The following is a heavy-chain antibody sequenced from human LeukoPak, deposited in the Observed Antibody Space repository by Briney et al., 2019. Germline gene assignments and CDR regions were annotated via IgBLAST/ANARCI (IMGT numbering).Heavy chain of an antibody. CDR3: ARTTVLDY. D-gene: IGHD4-17*01. CDR1: GFSFSSYW. V-gene: IGHV3-7*02. Sequence: GGSLRLSCAASGFSFSSYWMSWVCQAPGQGLEWVANIKQDGSEKYYVDSVKGRFTISRDNAKNSLYLQMNSLRAEDTAVYYCARTTVLDYWGQGILVTVSS. J-gene: IGHJ4*02. CDR2: IKQDGSEK.